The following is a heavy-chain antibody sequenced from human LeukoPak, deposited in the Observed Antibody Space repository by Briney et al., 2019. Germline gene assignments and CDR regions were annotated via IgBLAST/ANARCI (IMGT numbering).Heavy chain of an antibody. V-gene: IGHV3-23*01. D-gene: IGHD5-24*01. CDR3: AKGRAGYNSFDY. J-gene: IGHJ4*02. Sequence: GGSLRPSCAASGFTFSSYAMSWVRQAPGKGLEWVSAISGSGGSTYYADSVKGRFTISRDNSKNTLYLQMNSLRAEDTAVYYCAKGRAGYNSFDYWGQGTLVTVSS. CDR1: GFTFSSYA. CDR2: ISGSGGST.